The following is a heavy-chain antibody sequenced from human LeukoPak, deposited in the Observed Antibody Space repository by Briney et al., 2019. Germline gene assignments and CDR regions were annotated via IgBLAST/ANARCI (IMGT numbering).Heavy chain of an antibody. Sequence: ASVKVSCKASGYTFTGYYMHWVRQAPGQGLEWMGWINPNSGGTNYAQKFQGRVTMTRDTSISTAYMELSRLRSDDTAVYYCARALVNWGGDAFDIWGQGTMVTVSS. CDR2: INPNSGGT. D-gene: IGHD7-27*01. CDR3: ARALVNWGGDAFDI. V-gene: IGHV1-2*02. CDR1: GYTFTGYY. J-gene: IGHJ3*02.